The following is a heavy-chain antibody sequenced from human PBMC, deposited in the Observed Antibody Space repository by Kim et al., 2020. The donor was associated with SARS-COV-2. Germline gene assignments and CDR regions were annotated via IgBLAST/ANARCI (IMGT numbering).Heavy chain of an antibody. Sequence: GGSLRLSCAASGFTVSSNYMSWVRQAPGKGLEWVSVIYIDGSTYYADFVKGRFTISRDNSKNTVYLQMNSLRAEDTALYYCARNRGFDYWGQGTLVTVSS. CDR2: IYIDGST. D-gene: IGHD3-10*01. V-gene: IGHV3-53*01. J-gene: IGHJ4*02. CDR1: GFTVSSNY. CDR3: ARNRGFDY.